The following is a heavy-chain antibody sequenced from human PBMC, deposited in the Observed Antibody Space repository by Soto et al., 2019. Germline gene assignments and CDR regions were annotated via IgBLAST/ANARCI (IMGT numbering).Heavy chain of an antibody. CDR1: GGSISSGGYY. CDR3: ARPPLTTIKVTVLGTYYYYMDV. D-gene: IGHD3-3*01. Sequence: QVQLQESGPGLVKPSQTLSLTCTVSGGSISSGGYYWSWIRQHPGKGLEWIGFIYYSGNTHYNPSLKSRATISVDTSKDQFSLKLSSVTAADTAVYYCARPPLTTIKVTVLGTYYYYMDVWGKGTTVTVSS. CDR2: IYYSGNT. J-gene: IGHJ6*03. V-gene: IGHV4-31*03.